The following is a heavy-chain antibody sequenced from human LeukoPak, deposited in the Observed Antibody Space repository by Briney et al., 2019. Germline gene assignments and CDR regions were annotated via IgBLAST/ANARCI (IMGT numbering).Heavy chain of an antibody. CDR3: ARGLNAVYYFDS. CDR2: ITYDGST. J-gene: IGHJ4*02. D-gene: IGHD6-6*01. CDR1: GGSFRSHY. V-gene: IGHV4-34*01. Sequence: SETLSLTCTVYGGSFRSHYWSWIRQPPGKGLEWIAEITYDGSTSYNPSLKSRVIISVDTSKNQVFLKLRSVTAADTAVYYCARGLNAVYYFDSWGQGSLVTVSS.